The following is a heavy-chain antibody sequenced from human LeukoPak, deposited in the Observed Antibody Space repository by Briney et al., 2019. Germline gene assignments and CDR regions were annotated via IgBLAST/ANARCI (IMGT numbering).Heavy chain of an antibody. V-gene: IGHV4-34*01. CDR2: INHSGST. CDR3: ARVRRYARIHDSSGYPRYYYYMDV. J-gene: IGHJ6*03. Sequence: PSETLSLTCAVYGGSLSGYYWTWIRQPPGKGLEWIGEFNHGEINHSGSTDYKPSLKSRVTISVDTSKNQFSLRLTSVTAADTAVYYCARVRRYARIHDSSGYPRYYYYMDVWGKGTRVTISS. D-gene: IGHD3-22*01. CDR1: GGSLSGYY.